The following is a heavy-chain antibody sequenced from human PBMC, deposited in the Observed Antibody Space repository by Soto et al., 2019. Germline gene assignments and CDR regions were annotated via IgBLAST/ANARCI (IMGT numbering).Heavy chain of an antibody. J-gene: IGHJ5*02. D-gene: IGHD3-10*01. CDR1: GFSFSSYA. CDR2: ISGSGGT. Sequence: EVQLLESGGGLVQPGGSLRLSCAASGFSFSSYAMSWVRQAPGKGLEWVSVISGSGGTDYADSVKGRFTISRDNSKSTLYLRMNILRADDTAVYYCAKGASYGSRSYPLDPWGQGTLVTVSS. V-gene: IGHV3-23*01. CDR3: AKGASYGSRSYPLDP.